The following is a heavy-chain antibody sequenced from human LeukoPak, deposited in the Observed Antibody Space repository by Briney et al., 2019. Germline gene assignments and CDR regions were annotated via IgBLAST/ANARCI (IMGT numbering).Heavy chain of an antibody. V-gene: IGHV4-59*08. CDR3: AGHHPRNTVDF. CDR2: ISDIGSI. D-gene: IGHD2/OR15-2a*01. CDR1: GGSISSYY. Sequence: SETLSLTGTVSGGSISSYYWSWIRQLPGKGLEWIAYISDIGSINYNPSLKSRGTISLDTSKNQFSLELSSVTAADTAVYYCAGHHPRNTVDFWGQGTLVTVSS. J-gene: IGHJ4*02.